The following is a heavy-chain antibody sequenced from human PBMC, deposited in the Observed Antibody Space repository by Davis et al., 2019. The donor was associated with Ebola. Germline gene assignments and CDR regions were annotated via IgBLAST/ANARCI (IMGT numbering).Heavy chain of an antibody. J-gene: IGHJ4*02. CDR2: INPNSGGT. Sequence: ASVKVSCKASGYTFTGYYMHWVRQAPGQGLEWMGRINPNSGGTNYAQKFQGRVTMTRDTSISTAYMELSRLRSDDTAVYYCARNPPGETIFGVVTTFDYWGQGTLVTVSS. D-gene: IGHD3-3*01. V-gene: IGHV1-2*06. CDR3: ARNPPGETIFGVVTTFDY. CDR1: GYTFTGYY.